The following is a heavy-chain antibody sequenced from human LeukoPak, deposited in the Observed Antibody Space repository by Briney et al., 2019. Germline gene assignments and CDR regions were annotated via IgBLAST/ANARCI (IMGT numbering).Heavy chain of an antibody. CDR2: INHSGST. CDR1: GGSFSGYD. Sequence: SETLSLTCAVYGGSFSGYDWSWIRQPPGKGLEWIGEINHSGSTNYNPSLKSRVTISVDTSKNQFSLKLSSVTAADTAVYYCARADQNWGSFDYWGQGTLVTVSS. J-gene: IGHJ4*02. V-gene: IGHV4-34*01. D-gene: IGHD7-27*01. CDR3: ARADQNWGSFDY.